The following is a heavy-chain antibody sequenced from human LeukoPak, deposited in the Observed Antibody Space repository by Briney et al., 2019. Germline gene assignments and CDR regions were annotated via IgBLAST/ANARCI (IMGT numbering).Heavy chain of an antibody. CDR3: ARDSSGLSTAFDI. CDR1: GFTFSRYS. J-gene: IGHJ3*02. D-gene: IGHD6-25*01. V-gene: IGHV3-21*01. Sequence: PGGSLRLSCAASGFTFSRYSMSWVRQAPGKGLEWVSSISSSSSYIYYADSLKGRFTISRDNAKNSLFLQMNSLRAEDTAVSYCARDSSGLSTAFDIWGQGTMVTVSS. CDR2: ISSSSSYI.